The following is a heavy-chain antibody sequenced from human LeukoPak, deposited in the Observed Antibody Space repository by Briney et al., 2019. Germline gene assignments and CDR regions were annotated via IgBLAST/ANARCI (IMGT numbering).Heavy chain of an antibody. V-gene: IGHV4-30-2*01. CDR2: ISQSGNS. J-gene: IGHJ4*02. D-gene: IGHD3-22*01. Sequence: PSETLSLTCTVSGGSISSGDYYWSWIRQPPGKGLEWIGYISQSGNSYFTPSLKSRATISVDRSKNHFSLTLISVTAADTAVYFCARDQVDYDIPDHFDYWGKGTLVTVSS. CDR1: GGSISSGDYY. CDR3: ARDQVDYDIPDHFDY.